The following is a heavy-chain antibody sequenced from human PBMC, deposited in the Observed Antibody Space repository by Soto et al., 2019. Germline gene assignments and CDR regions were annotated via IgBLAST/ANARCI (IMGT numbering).Heavy chain of an antibody. V-gene: IGHV4-61*08. CDR3: ARFTGGYSSSWYPTDAFDS. CDR1: GGSISSGGYY. CDR2: IYYSGST. Sequence: PSETLSLTCTVSGGSISSGGYYWSWIRQHPGKGLEWIGYIYYSGSTNYNPSLKSRVTISVDTSKNQFSLKLSSVTAADTAVYYCARFTGGYSSSWYPTDAFDSWGQGTMVTVSS. J-gene: IGHJ3*02. D-gene: IGHD6-13*01.